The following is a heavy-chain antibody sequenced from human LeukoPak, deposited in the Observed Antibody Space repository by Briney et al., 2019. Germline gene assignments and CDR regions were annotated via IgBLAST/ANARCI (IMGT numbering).Heavy chain of an antibody. CDR2: INHSGST. V-gene: IGHV4-39*07. Sequence: SETLSLTCTVSGGSISSGGYYWSWIRQPPGKGLEWIGEINHSGSTNYNPSLKSRVTISVDTSKNQFSLKLSSVTAADTAVYYCARERYFDWANWFDPWGQGTLVTVSS. D-gene: IGHD3-9*01. CDR1: GGSISSGGYY. CDR3: ARERYFDWANWFDP. J-gene: IGHJ5*02.